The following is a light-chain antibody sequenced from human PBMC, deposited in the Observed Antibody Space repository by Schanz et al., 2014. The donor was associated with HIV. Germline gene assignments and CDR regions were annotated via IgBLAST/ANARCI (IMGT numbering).Light chain of an antibody. V-gene: IGKV3-15*01. CDR3: QQYNDWPAYT. J-gene: IGKJ2*01. Sequence: QIPATLSVSPGEGAALSCRASQSVGNSLAWYQQKPGQAPRLLIYGASTRATGIPARFSGSRSGTEFTLTISSLQSEDSAVYYCQQYNDWPAYTFGQGTRLEIK. CDR1: QSVGNS. CDR2: GAS.